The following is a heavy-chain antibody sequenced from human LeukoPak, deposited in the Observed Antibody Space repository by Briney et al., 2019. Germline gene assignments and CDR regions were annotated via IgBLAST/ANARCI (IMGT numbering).Heavy chain of an antibody. V-gene: IGHV4-59*01. CDR2: IYYSGST. Sequence: SETLSLTCTVSGGAISSYYWSWIRQHPGKGLEWIGYIYYSGSTNYNPPLKSRVTISVDTSKNQFSLKLSFVAAAGTAVYYCARGLGYYDSSVGYWGQGTLVTVSS. CDR3: ARGLGYYDSSVGY. J-gene: IGHJ4*02. D-gene: IGHD3-22*01. CDR1: GGAISSYY.